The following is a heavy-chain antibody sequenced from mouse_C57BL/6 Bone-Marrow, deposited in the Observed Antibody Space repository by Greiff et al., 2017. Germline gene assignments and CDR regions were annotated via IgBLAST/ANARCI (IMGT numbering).Heavy chain of an antibody. CDR1: GYAFSSSW. CDR3: ARESYYDYDVGY. CDR2: IYPGDGDT. D-gene: IGHD2-4*01. Sequence: VQLQQSGPELVKPGASVKISCKASGYAFSSSWMNWVKQRPGKGLEWIGRIYPGDGDTNYNGKFKGKAALTADKSSSTAYMQLSSLTSEDSAVYFCARESYYDYDVGYWGQGTTLTVSS. V-gene: IGHV1-82*01. J-gene: IGHJ2*01.